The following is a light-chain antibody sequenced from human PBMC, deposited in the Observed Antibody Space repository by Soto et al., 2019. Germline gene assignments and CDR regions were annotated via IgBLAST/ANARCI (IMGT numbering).Light chain of an antibody. CDR1: SSDVGAYAH. J-gene: IGLJ3*02. V-gene: IGLV2-14*03. CDR3: SSLSSGRKWV. CDR2: SVS. Sequence: QSALTQPASVSGSPGQSITISCTGTSSDVGAYAHVSWYQQHPGKVPKLMIYSVSVRPSGASDRFSGSKSGNTASLTISGLQAEDEADYYCSSLSSGRKWVFGGGTKLTVL.